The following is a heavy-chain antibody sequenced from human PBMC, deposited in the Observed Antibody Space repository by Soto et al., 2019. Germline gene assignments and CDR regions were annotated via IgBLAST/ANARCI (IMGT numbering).Heavy chain of an antibody. CDR3: AKDTYYHDRSGYYIFDY. V-gene: IGHV4-31*03. J-gene: IGHJ4*02. CDR2: IYYSGST. CDR1: GGSISSGGYY. Sequence: PSETLSLTCTVSGGSISSGGYYWSWIRQHPGKGLEWIGYIYYSGSTNYNPSLKSRVTISVDTSKNQFSLKLSSVTAADTAVYYCAKDTYYHDRSGYYIFDYWGQGTPVTVSS. D-gene: IGHD3-22*01.